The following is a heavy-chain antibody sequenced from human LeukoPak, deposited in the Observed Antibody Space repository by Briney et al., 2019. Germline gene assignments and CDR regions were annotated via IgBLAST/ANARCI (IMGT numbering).Heavy chain of an antibody. CDR3: AANCGGDCYSGWFDP. Sequence: GASVKVSCKASGYTFTGYYMHWVRQAPGQGLEWMGWINPNSGGTNYAQKFQGRVTMTRDTSISTAYMELSRLRSDDTAVYYCAANCGGDCYSGWFDPWGQGTLVTVSS. D-gene: IGHD2-21*02. J-gene: IGHJ5*02. CDR2: INPNSGGT. V-gene: IGHV1-2*02. CDR1: GYTFTGYY.